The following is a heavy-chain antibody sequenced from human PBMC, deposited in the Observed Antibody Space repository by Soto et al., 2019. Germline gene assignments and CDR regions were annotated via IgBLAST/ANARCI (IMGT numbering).Heavy chain of an antibody. CDR1: GGTFSSYA. CDR3: ARGTGVVRGPEPDYYYYYGMDV. J-gene: IGHJ6*02. V-gene: IGHV1-69*13. Sequence: GASVKVSCKASGGTFSSYAISWVRQAPGQGLEWMGGIIPIFGTANYAQKFQGRVTITADESTSTAYMELSSLRSEDTAAYYCARGTGVVRGPEPDYYYYYGMDVWGQGTTVTVSS. CDR2: IIPIFGTA. D-gene: IGHD3-10*01.